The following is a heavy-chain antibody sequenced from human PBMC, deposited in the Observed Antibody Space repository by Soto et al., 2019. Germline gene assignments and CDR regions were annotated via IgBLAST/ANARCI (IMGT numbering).Heavy chain of an antibody. CDR3: ASSQIYDFWSGYYVTWFDS. V-gene: IGHV4-34*01. D-gene: IGHD3-3*01. CDR1: GGSFSGYY. Sequence: SETLCLTCAVYGGSFSGYYWSWIRQPPGKGLEWIGEINHSGSTNYNPSLKSRVTISVDTSKNQFSLKLSSVTAADTTVYYCASSQIYDFWSGYYVTWFDSWCQGILVTVSS. J-gene: IGHJ5*01. CDR2: INHSGST.